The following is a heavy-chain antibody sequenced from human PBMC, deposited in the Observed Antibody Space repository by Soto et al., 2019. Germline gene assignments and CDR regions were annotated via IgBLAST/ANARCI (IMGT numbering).Heavy chain of an antibody. CDR3: AKKIVREYSGYDWAFDY. CDR2: ISGSGGST. CDR1: GFTFSSYA. D-gene: IGHD5-12*01. J-gene: IGHJ4*02. Sequence: GGSLRLSCAASGFTFSSYAMSWVRQAPGKGLEWVSAISGSGGSTYYADSVKGRFTISRDNSKNTLYLQMNSLRAEDTAVYYCAKKIVREYSGYDWAFDYWGQGTLVTVSS. V-gene: IGHV3-23*01.